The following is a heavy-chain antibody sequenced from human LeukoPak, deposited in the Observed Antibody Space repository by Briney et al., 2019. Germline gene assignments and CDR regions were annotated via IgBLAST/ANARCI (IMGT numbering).Heavy chain of an antibody. D-gene: IGHD2-8*01. V-gene: IGHV3-23*01. CDR1: GFTFSSYA. Sequence: GGSLRLSCAASGFTFSSYAVSWVRQAPGKGLEWVSSISGSGGSTYSADSVKGRFTISRDNSKNTLYLQMNSLRAEDTALYHCAKDRSCTNDICHGDSDYWGQGTLVTVSS. J-gene: IGHJ4*02. CDR2: ISGSGGST. CDR3: AKDRSCTNDICHGDSDY.